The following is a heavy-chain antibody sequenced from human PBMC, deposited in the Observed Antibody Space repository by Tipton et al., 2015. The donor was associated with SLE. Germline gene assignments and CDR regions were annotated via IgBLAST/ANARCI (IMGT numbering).Heavy chain of an antibody. J-gene: IGHJ6*02. CDR3: LRSPNYYYGMDV. CDR2: IWYDGSNK. CDR1: GFTFSSYG. Sequence: SLRLSCAASGFTFSSYGMHWVRQAPGKGLEWVAVIWYDGSNKYYADSVKGRFTIPRDNSKNTLYLQMNSVRAEDTAVYYCLRSPNYYYGMDVWGQGTTVTVSS. V-gene: IGHV3-33*08.